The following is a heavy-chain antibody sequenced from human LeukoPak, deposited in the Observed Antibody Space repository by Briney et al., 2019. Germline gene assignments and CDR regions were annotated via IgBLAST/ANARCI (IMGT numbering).Heavy chain of an antibody. CDR2: IYYSGST. CDR3: ARTDAAGDYGYFDY. Sequence: PSETLSLTCAVSGYSVSSSNWWGWIRQPPGKGLEWIGYIYYSGSTYYSPSLKSRVTMSVDTPKNQFSLKLSSVTAVDTAVYYCARTDAAGDYGYFDYWGQGILVTVSS. CDR1: GYSVSSSNW. D-gene: IGHD4-17*01. J-gene: IGHJ4*02. V-gene: IGHV4-28*01.